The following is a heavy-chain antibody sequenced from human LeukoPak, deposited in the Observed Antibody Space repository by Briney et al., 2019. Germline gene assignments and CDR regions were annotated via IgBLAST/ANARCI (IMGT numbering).Heavy chain of an antibody. V-gene: IGHV4-34*01. D-gene: IGHD3-22*01. Sequence: KTSETLSLTCAVYGGSFSGYYWSWIRQPPRKGLEWIGEINHSGSTNYNPSLKSRVTISVDTSKNQFSLKLSSVTAADTAVYYCARPYYYDSRIDPWGQGILVTVSS. CDR2: INHSGST. CDR3: ARPYYYDSRIDP. CDR1: GGSFSGYY. J-gene: IGHJ5*02.